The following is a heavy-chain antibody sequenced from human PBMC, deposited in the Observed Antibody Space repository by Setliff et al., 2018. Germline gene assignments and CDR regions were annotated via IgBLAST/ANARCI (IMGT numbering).Heavy chain of an antibody. J-gene: IGHJ6*03. D-gene: IGHD3-16*02. Sequence: SETLSLTCTVSGVSTTNGAYYWSWIRQHPGKGLEWIGYIYFSGSAYYNPSLKSRVTISIDTSKNQFSLKLSSVSAADTAVYYCASYQRYSYYMDVWGKGTTVTVSS. CDR1: GVSTTNGAYY. CDR2: IYFSGSA. CDR3: ASYQRYSYYMDV. V-gene: IGHV4-31*03.